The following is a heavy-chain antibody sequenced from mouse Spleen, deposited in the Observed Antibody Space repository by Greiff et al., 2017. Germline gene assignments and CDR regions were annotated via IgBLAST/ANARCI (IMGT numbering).Heavy chain of an antibody. V-gene: IGHV1-4*01. CDR3: ARYGYDEGAWFAY. CDR1: GYTFTSYT. CDR2: INPSRGYT. J-gene: IGHJ3*01. D-gene: IGHD2-2*01. Sequence: QVQLQQSGAELARPGASVKMSCKASGYTFTSYTMHWVKQRPGQGLEWIGYINPSRGYTKYNQKFKDKATLTADKSSSTAYMQLSSLTSEDSAVYYCARYGYDEGAWFAYWGQGTLVTVSA.